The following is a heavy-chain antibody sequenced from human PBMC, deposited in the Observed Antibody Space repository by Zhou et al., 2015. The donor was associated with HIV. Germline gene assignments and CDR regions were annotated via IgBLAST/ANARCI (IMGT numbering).Heavy chain of an antibody. Sequence: QVQLVESGGDVVQPGRSLRLSCAASGFTFSNYAMHWVRQAPGKGLEWVTFISYDGSKKYYADSVKGRFTISRDNSKNTLYLQMNRLRTEDTAVYYCARSMHQYSSSSPVDYWGQRNPGHRLL. D-gene: IGHD6-6*01. CDR2: ISYDGSKK. V-gene: IGHV3-30-3*01. CDR1: GFTFSNYA. CDR3: ARSMHQYSSSSPVDY. J-gene: IGHJ4*01.